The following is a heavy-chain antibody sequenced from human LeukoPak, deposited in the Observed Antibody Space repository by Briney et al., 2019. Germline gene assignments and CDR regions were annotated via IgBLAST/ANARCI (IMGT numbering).Heavy chain of an antibody. CDR3: ARGWGSSWYYFDY. CDR1: GGSISSFY. J-gene: IGHJ4*02. V-gene: IGHV4-59*01. Sequence: SETLSLTCTVSGGSISSFYWSWIRQPPGKGLEWIGYIFYSGSTNYNPSLKSRVTIPVDTSKSQFSLKLSSVTAADTAVYYCARGWGSSWYYFDYWGQGTLVTVSS. D-gene: IGHD6-13*01. CDR2: IFYSGST.